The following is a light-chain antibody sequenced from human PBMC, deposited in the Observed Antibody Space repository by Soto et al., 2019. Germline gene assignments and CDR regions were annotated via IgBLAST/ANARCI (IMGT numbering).Light chain of an antibody. J-gene: IGKJ1*01. CDR2: ATS. Sequence: DIQLTQSPSFLSASVGDRVTITCRASQGIITSLAWYQQKPGKAPKVLIYATSTLQSGVLSRFSGSGSGTEFTLTIDSLQPEDFATYYCQQLNSYPRTFGQGTKVEVK. CDR3: QQLNSYPRT. V-gene: IGKV1-9*01. CDR1: QGIITS.